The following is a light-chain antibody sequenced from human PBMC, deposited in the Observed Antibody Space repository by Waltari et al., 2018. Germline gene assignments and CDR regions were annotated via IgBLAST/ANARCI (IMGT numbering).Light chain of an antibody. J-gene: IGLJ2*01. CDR2: KDT. CDR3: QSVDVTALP. V-gene: IGLV3-25*03. CDR1: LLPKQF. Sequence: SYELTQPPSVSVSPGQTATITCSGDLLPKQFAYWYQQRPGQAPVLLIYKDTARAPGTPERFSGSTSGTTVTLTIAGVQAEDEADYFCQSVDVTALPFGGGTRLTVL.